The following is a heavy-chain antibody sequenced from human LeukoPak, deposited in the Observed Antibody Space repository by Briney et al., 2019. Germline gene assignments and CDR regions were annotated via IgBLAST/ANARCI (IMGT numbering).Heavy chain of an antibody. J-gene: IGHJ4*02. CDR3: ARGGSGWAVDY. CDR2: ISSSSGTI. CDR1: GGSISSSSYY. Sequence: LSLTCTVSGGSISSSSYYWGWIRQPPGKGLEWISHISSSSGTIYYADSVRGRFTVSRDNAKNSVYLQMNSLRDEDTALYYCARGGSGWAVDYWGQGTLVTVSS. V-gene: IGHV3-11*04. D-gene: IGHD6-19*01.